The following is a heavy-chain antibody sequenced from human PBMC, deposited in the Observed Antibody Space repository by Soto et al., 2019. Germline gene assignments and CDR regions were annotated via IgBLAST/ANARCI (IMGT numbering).Heavy chain of an antibody. J-gene: IGHJ6*02. CDR1: GFTFSSYA. V-gene: IGHV3-30-3*01. CDR3: ARAPDTAPGWDV. CDR2: ISYDGSNK. D-gene: IGHD5-18*01. Sequence: QVQLVESGGGVVQPGRSLRLSCAASGFTFSSYAMHWVRQAPGKGLEWVAVISYDGSNKYYADSVKGRFTISRDNSKNTLYRQMNSRRAEDTAVYYCARAPDTAPGWDVWGQGTTVTVSS.